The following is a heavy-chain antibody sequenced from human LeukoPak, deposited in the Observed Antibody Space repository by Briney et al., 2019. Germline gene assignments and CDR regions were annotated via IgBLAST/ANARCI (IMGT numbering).Heavy chain of an antibody. V-gene: IGHV3-23*01. J-gene: IGHJ4*02. Sequence: PGGSLRLSCAASGFTFSNHGMNWVRQAPGKGLEWLSGVSPPGGGTYYADSVKGRFTISRDDSKNTLSLQMNSLRVEDTAVYYCAKERVRGYTGSYRGDYWGQGTLVTVSS. CDR2: VSPPGGGT. D-gene: IGHD3-16*02. CDR1: GFTFSNHG. CDR3: AKERVRGYTGSYRGDY.